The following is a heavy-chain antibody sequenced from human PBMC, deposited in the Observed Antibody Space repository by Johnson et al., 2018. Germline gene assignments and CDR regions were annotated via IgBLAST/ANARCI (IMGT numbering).Heavy chain of an antibody. J-gene: IGHJ6*02. D-gene: IGHD5-12*01. CDR2: IYFTGNV. CDR1: FGSISGYY. Sequence: QVQLQESGPGLVKPSETLSLTCTVSFGSISGYYWSWIRQPPGKGLEWIGYIYFTGNVNYNPSLQSRITISLDASKNQFSLRLNSVTAADTAVYYCARGVDDYNYYYGMDIWGQGTTVTVSS. V-gene: IGHV4-59*01. CDR3: ARGVDDYNYYYGMDI.